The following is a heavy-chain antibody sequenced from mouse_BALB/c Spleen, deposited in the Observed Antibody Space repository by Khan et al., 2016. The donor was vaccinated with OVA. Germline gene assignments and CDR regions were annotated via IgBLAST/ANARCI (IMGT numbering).Heavy chain of an antibody. CDR2: IDPYTGGT. Sequence: EVELVESGPELVKPGASVKVSCKASGYSFTDYNMYWVKQSHGKSLEWIGYIDPYTGGTTYNQKFKGKATLTVDKSSSTAFMHLNSLTSEDCAVYFCERRVITTDYYAMDYWGQGTSVTVSS. CDR1: GYSFTDYN. CDR3: ERRVITTDYYAMDY. D-gene: IGHD1-1*01. V-gene: IGHV1S135*01. J-gene: IGHJ4*01.